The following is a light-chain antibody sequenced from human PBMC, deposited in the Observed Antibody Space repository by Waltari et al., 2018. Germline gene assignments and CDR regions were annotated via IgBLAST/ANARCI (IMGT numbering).Light chain of an antibody. CDR2: KVS. J-gene: IGKJ2*02. Sequence: DVVMTQSPLSLPVTLGQPASISCRSSQSLVHSDGNTYLNWFQQRPGQSPRRLIYKVSNRDSGVPDRFSGSGSGTDFTLKISRVEAEDVGFYYCMQGTHWPTGCTFGQVTKLDIK. CDR3: MQGTHWPTGCT. V-gene: IGKV2-30*02. CDR1: QSLVHSDGNTY.